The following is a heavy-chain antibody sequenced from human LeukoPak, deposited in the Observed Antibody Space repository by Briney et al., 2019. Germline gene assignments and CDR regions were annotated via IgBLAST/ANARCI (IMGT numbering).Heavy chain of an antibody. D-gene: IGHD3-22*01. J-gene: IGHJ4*02. CDR1: GGSISSGDYY. CDR3: AREAARNYYDSSGYYDY. Sequence: SETLSLTCTVSGGSISSGDYYWSWIRQPPGKGLEWIGYIYYSGSTYYNPSLKSRVTISVDTSKNQFSLKLSSVTAADTAVYYCAREAARNYYDSSGYYDYWGQGTLVTVSS. V-gene: IGHV4-30-4*01. CDR2: IYYSGST.